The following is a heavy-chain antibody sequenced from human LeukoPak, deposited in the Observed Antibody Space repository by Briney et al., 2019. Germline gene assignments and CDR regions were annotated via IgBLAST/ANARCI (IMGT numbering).Heavy chain of an antibody. V-gene: IGHV3-53*01. CDR1: GFTDNSHF. Sequence: GGSLRLSCEASGFTDNSHFMGWVRQAPGKGLEWVSLIHIGGTTYYADSVQGRFTISRDSLKNTLFLQMNSLRDEDTAVYYCARDRGSDWGRGTLVTVSS. D-gene: IGHD2-15*01. CDR2: IHIGGTT. CDR3: ARDRGSD. J-gene: IGHJ4*02.